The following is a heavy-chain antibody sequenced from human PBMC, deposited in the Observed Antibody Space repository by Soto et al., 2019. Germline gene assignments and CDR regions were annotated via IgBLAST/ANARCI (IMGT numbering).Heavy chain of an antibody. V-gene: IGHV1-8*01. D-gene: IGHD3-22*01. Sequence: ASVKVSCKASGYTFASYDINWVRQATGQGLEWMGWMNPNSGNTGYAQKFQGRVTMTRNTSISTAYMELSSLRSEDTAVYYCARLLRAYNWLDPWGQGSLVTVSS. J-gene: IGHJ5*02. CDR3: ARLLRAYNWLDP. CDR2: MNPNSGNT. CDR1: GYTFASYD.